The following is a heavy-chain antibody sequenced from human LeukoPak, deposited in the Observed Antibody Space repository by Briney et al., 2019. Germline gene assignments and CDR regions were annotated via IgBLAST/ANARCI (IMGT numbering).Heavy chain of an antibody. J-gene: IGHJ1*01. Sequence: PGGSLRLSCAASGFTFSSYAMTWVRQAPGKGLEWVSGISGSGGSTYHADSVKGRLTISRDNSKNMVYLQMNSLKADDTAVYYCAKLTCGGDCSTRLGAYFQHWGQGTLVTVSS. D-gene: IGHD2-21*02. CDR2: ISGSGGST. V-gene: IGHV3-23*01. CDR1: GFTFSSYA. CDR3: AKLTCGGDCSTRLGAYFQH.